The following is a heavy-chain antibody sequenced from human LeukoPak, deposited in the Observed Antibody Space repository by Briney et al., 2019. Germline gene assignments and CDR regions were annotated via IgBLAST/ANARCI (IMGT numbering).Heavy chain of an antibody. J-gene: IGHJ4*02. CDR1: GFSFSGCG. V-gene: IGHV3-30*02. CDR3: AKDPYSYGSYFDY. D-gene: IGHD5-18*01. CDR2: VWYDGRDK. Sequence: GGSLRLSCAASGFSFSGCGMHWVRQAPGKGLEWVAFVWYDGRDKYYGDSVKGRFTISRDNSKNTLYLQMNSLRAEDTAMYYCAKDPYSYGSYFDYWAREPWSSSPQ.